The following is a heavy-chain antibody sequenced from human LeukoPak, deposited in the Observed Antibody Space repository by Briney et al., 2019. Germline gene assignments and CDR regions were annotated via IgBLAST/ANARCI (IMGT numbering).Heavy chain of an antibody. CDR1: GFTFSSYN. J-gene: IGHJ4*02. V-gene: IGHV3-48*02. CDR3: ARGSGSYYDY. D-gene: IGHD3-10*01. Sequence: RGSLRLPCAASGFTFSSYNMNWVRQAPGKGLEWVSYISTSSSTTYYADSVKGRFTLSRDNAKNSLYLQMNSLRDEDTAVYYCARGSGSYYDYWGQGTLVTVSS. CDR2: ISTSSSTT.